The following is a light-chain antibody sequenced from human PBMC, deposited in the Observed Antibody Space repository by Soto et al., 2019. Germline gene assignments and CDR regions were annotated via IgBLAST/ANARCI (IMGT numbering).Light chain of an antibody. V-gene: IGLV2-14*01. Sequence: QPALTQPASVSGSPGQSITISCTGSSSDVGGYNYVSWYLHHPGQAPKLMIYEVDTRPSGVSDRFSGSKSGNTASLTISGLQAEAEADYYCSSYTSSSTSFVFGSGTKVTV. CDR3: SSYTSSSTSFV. CDR2: EVD. CDR1: SSDVGGYNY. J-gene: IGLJ1*01.